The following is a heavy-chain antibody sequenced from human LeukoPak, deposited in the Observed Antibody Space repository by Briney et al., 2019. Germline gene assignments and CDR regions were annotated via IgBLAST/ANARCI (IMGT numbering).Heavy chain of an antibody. CDR1: GYSISSGYY. J-gene: IGHJ4*02. CDR3: ASQTYDFWSRYYISYFDY. V-gene: IGHV4-38-2*01. CDR2: IYHSGST. D-gene: IGHD3-3*01. Sequence: SETLSLTCAVSGYSISSGYYWGWIRQPPGKGLEWIGSIYHSGSTYYNPSLKSRVTISVDTSKNQFSLKLSSVTAADTAVYYCASQTYDFWSRYYISYFDYWGQGTLVTVSS.